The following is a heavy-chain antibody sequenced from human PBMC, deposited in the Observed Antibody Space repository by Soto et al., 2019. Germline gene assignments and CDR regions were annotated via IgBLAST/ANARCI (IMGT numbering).Heavy chain of an antibody. CDR3: ARDPPYIVATIPRRLYGMDV. Sequence: GGSLRLSCAASGFTFSSYSMNWVRQAPGKGLEWVSYISSSSSTIYYADSVKGRFTISRDNAKNSLYLQMNSLRDEETAVYYCARDPPYIVATIPRRLYGMDVWGQGTTVTVSS. CDR2: ISSSSSTI. D-gene: IGHD5-12*01. V-gene: IGHV3-48*02. CDR1: GFTFSSYS. J-gene: IGHJ6*02.